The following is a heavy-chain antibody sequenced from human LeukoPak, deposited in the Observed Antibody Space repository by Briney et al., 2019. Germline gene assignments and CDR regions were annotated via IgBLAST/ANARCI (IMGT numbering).Heavy chain of an antibody. D-gene: IGHD5-18*01. CDR1: GGSIGSFF. CDR3: ARGGYAYAFALDH. Sequence: SETLSLICTVSGGSIGSFFWSWIRQSPGKGLEWFGYVYYSGSTHYNPSLKSRLTISLDTPRNQFSLKLTSVTAADSATYYCARGGYAYAFALDHWGQGTRVSASS. V-gene: IGHV4-59*01. CDR2: VYYSGST. J-gene: IGHJ5*02.